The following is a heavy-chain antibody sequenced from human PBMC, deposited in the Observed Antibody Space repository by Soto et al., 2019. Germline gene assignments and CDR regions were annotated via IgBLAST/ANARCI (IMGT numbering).Heavy chain of an antibody. CDR1: GFTFSSYG. D-gene: IGHD3-10*01. J-gene: IGHJ6*02. CDR2: ISYDGSNK. V-gene: IGHV3-30*18. Sequence: QVQLVESGGGVVQPGRSLRLSCAASGFTFSSYGMHWVRQAPGKGLGWVAVISYDGSNKYYADSVKGRFTIPRDNSKNTLYLRMNSLRAEATAVYYCAKVQLLGVRGVITSYYGMDVWGQGTTVTVSS. CDR3: AKVQLLGVRGVITSYYGMDV.